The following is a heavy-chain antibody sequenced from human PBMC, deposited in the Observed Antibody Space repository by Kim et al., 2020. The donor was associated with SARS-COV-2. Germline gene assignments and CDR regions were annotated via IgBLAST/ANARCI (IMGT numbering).Heavy chain of an antibody. V-gene: IGHV3-30*02. J-gene: IGHJ2*01. Sequence: GRFTIARDNAKNTLYLQMNSLRAEDTAVYYCAKANPSCSRSWSDWYFDLWGRGTLVTVSS. CDR3: AKANPSCSRSWSDWYFDL. D-gene: IGHD6-13*01.